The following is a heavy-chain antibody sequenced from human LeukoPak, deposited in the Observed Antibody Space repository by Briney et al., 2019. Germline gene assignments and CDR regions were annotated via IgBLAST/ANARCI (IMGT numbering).Heavy chain of an antibody. CDR2: IYYSGST. CDR1: GGSISSSSYY. D-gene: IGHD3-22*01. V-gene: IGHV4-39*07. Sequence: PSETLSLTCTVSGGSISSSSYYWGWIRQPPGKGLEWIGSIYYSGSTYYNPSLKSRVTISVDTSKNQFSLKLSSVTAADTAVYYCASTYDSSGYYYSNWFDPWGQGTLVTVSS. J-gene: IGHJ5*02. CDR3: ASTYDSSGYYYSNWFDP.